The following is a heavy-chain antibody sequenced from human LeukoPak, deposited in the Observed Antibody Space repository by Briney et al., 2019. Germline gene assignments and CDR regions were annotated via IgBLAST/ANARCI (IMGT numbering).Heavy chain of an antibody. D-gene: IGHD3-16*01. Sequence: GGSLRLSCSASGFTFSSYAMHWVRQAPGKGLEYVSAISSNGGSTYYADSVKGRFTISGDNAKNSLYLQMNSLRAEDTAVYYCARGGGLDVWGQGATVTVSS. J-gene: IGHJ6*02. CDR3: ARGGGLDV. V-gene: IGHV3-64*04. CDR1: GFTFSSYA. CDR2: ISSNGGST.